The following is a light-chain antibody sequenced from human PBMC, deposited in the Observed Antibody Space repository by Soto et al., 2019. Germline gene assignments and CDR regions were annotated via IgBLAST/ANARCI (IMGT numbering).Light chain of an antibody. CDR1: QSVDIS. CDR3: QQYHKWPPYT. CDR2: GAS. Sequence: DIVMTQSPATLSVSPGERATLSCRASQSVDISLAWYQQKPGQAPRLLIYGASTRATGIPARFSGSGSGTEFTLTISSLQSEDFAVYFCQQYHKWPPYTFGQGTKLEIE. V-gene: IGKV3-15*01. J-gene: IGKJ2*01.